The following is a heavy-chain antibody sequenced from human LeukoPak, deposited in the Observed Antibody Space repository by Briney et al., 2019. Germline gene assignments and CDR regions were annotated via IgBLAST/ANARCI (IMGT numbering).Heavy chain of an antibody. V-gene: IGHV3-33*06. CDR3: AEGALESYYYYMDV. J-gene: IGHJ6*03. CDR1: GFTFSSYW. D-gene: IGHD5-24*01. Sequence: PGGSLRLSCAASGFTFSSYWMHWARQAPGKGLEWVAVIWYDGSNKYYADSVKGRFNISRDNSKNTLYLQMNNLRAEDTAVYYCAEGALESYYYYMDVWGKGTTVTVSS. CDR2: IWYDGSNK.